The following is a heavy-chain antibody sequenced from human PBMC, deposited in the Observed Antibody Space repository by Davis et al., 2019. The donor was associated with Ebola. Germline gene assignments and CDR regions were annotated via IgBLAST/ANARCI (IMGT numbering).Heavy chain of an antibody. V-gene: IGHV6-1*01. CDR1: GDSVSSNSAA. J-gene: IGHJ6*03. Sequence: QTLSLTCAISGDSVSSNSAAWNWTRQSPSRGLEWLGRTYYRSKWYNDYAVSVKSRITINPDTSKNQFSLQLNSVTPEDTAVYYCARGYCSSTSCYAYYYYMDVWGKGTTVTVSS. CDR3: ARGYCSSTSCYAYYYYMDV. CDR2: TYYRSKWYN. D-gene: IGHD2-2*01.